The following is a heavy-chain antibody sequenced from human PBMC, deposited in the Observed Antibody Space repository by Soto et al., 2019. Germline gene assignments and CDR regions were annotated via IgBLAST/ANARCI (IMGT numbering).Heavy chain of an antibody. V-gene: IGHV4-31*03. CDR1: GGSISRGNYY. CDR2: IYYSGTT. D-gene: IGHD4-17*01. J-gene: IGHJ4*02. Sequence: QVQLQESGPGLVKPSQTLSLPCTVSGGSISRGNYYWSWIRQHPGNGLEWVGSIYYSGTTYYNPSLKSRVTMSLGTSKTQFSLKLSSVPAADTAVYDCAREDDGDLRVGDFWGQGTLVTVSS. CDR3: AREDDGDLRVGDF.